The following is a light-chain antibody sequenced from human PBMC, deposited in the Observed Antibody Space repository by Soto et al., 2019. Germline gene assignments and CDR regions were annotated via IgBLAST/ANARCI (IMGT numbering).Light chain of an antibody. CDR3: QQYNVWPLT. J-gene: IGKJ4*01. Sequence: IVMTQSPATLSVSPGERATLSCRASQSVSGNLAWYQQKPGQTPKLLIYVASTRATGIPARFSGSGSGTEFTLTISSLQSEDFAVYYCQQYNVWPLTFGGGTKVEFK. CDR1: QSVSGN. V-gene: IGKV3-15*01. CDR2: VAS.